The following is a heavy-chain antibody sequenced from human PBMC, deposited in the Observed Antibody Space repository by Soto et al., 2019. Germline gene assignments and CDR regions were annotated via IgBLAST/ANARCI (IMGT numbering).Heavy chain of an antibody. CDR2: IWFDGSYK. J-gene: IGHJ6*02. CDR3: AKDMGSGDYDSSGYYYGREYYGMDV. V-gene: IGHV3-33*06. CDR1: GFTFSSYG. D-gene: IGHD3-22*01. Sequence: GGSLRLSCAASGFTFSSYGMHWVRQAPGKGLEWVAVIWFDGSYKYYADSVKGRFTISRDNSKNTLYLQMNSLRAVDTAIYYCAKDMGSGDYDSSGYYYGREYYGMDVWGQGTTVTVSS.